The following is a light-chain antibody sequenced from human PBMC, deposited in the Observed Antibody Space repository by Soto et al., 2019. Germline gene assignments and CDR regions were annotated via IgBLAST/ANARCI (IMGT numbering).Light chain of an antibody. CDR1: QSVSSSY. CDR2: GAS. J-gene: IGKJ5*01. CDR3: QQYGSSSN. Sequence: IVLTHSPGTLSLSPWERATLSFRASQSVSSSYLAWYQQKPGQAPRLLIYGASSRPTGIPDRFSGSGSGTDFTLTISRLEPEDFAVYYCQQYGSSSNFGQGTRLEIK. V-gene: IGKV3-20*01.